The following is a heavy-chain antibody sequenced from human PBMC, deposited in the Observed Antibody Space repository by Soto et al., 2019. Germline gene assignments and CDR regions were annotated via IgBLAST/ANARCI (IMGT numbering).Heavy chain of an antibody. CDR3: ARDRYYYDSSGYYPNAEYFQH. J-gene: IGHJ1*01. D-gene: IGHD3-22*01. CDR2: IWCDGSNK. V-gene: IGHV3-33*01. Sequence: QVQLVESGGGVVQPGRSLRLSCAASGFTFSSYGMHWVRQAPGKGLEWVAVIWCDGSNKYYADSVKGRFTISRDNSKNTLYLQMNSLRAEDTAVYYCARDRYYYDSSGYYPNAEYFQHWGQGTLVTVSS. CDR1: GFTFSSYG.